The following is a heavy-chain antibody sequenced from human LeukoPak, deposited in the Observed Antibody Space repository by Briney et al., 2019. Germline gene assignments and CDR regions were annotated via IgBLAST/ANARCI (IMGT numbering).Heavy chain of an antibody. Sequence: AASVKVSCKASGYTFTSYGISWVRQAPGQGLERMGWISAYNGDTNYAQKLQGRVTMTTDTSTSTAYMELRSLRSDDTAVYYCARVGEYCSSTSCYKAGGFDYWGQGTLVTVSS. CDR1: GYTFTSYG. J-gene: IGHJ4*02. CDR3: ARVGEYCSSTSCYKAGGFDY. D-gene: IGHD2-2*02. V-gene: IGHV1-18*01. CDR2: ISAYNGDT.